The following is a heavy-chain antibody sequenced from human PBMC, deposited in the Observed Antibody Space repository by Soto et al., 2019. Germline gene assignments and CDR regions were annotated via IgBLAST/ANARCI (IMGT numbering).Heavy chain of an antibody. CDR1: GYTFTSYD. Sequence: QVQLVQSGAEVKKPGASVKVSCKASGYTFTSYDINWVRXXXXQGLEWMGWMNPTSGNTGYAQKFQGRVTMTRNTSIXTXXXXXXXXRSEDTAVYYCARERVGANDYWGQGTLVTVSS. V-gene: IGHV1-8*01. D-gene: IGHD1-26*01. CDR2: MNPTSGNT. CDR3: ARERVGANDY. J-gene: IGHJ4*02.